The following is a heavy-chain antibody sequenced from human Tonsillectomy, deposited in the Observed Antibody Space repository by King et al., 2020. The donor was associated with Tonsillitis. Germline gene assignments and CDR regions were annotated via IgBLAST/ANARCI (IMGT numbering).Heavy chain of an antibody. CDR1: NGSISSYY. J-gene: IGHJ5*02. D-gene: IGHD2-15*01. V-gene: IGHV4-59*01. CDR3: ARGSVVVAATGLSWFDP. Sequence: VQLQESGPGLVKPSETLSLTCTVSNGSISSYYWSWIRQPPGKGLEWIGYIYYSGSTNYNPSLKSRVAISVDTSKNQFSLKLTSVTAADTAVYYCARGSVVVAATGLSWFDPWGQGTLVTVSS. CDR2: IYYSGST.